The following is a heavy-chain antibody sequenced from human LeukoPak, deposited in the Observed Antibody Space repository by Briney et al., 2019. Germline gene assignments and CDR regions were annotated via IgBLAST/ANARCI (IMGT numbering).Heavy chain of an antibody. CDR1: GFKFDGYA. CDR2: ISWNSGTI. V-gene: IGHV3-9*01. J-gene: IGHJ6*03. CDR3: AKDIAPAVFYYMDV. Sequence: SLRLSCAASGFKFDGYAMHWVRQAPGKGLEWVSGISWNSGTIAYADSVKGRFTISRDDAKNSLYLQMNSLRAEDTALYYCAKDIAPAVFYYMDVWGKGTTVIVSS.